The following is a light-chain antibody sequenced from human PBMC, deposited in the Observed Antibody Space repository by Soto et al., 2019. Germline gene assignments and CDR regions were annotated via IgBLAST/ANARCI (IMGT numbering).Light chain of an antibody. CDR1: SSNIGSNT. CDR3: AAWDDSLNGPV. CDR2: SNN. Sequence: QSVLTQPPSASGTPGQRVSISCYGSSSNIGSNTVNWSQQLPGTAPKLLIYSNNQRPSGVPDRFSGSKSGTSASLAISGLQSEDEADYYCAAWDDSLNGPVFGGGPKLTVL. V-gene: IGLV1-44*01. J-gene: IGLJ3*02.